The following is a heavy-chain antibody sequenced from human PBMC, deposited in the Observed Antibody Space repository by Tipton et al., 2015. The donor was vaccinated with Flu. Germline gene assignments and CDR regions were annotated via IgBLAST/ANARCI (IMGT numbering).Heavy chain of an antibody. Sequence: SLRLSCAASGFTVSGNQMSWVRQAPGEGLEWISVIFGGGTAYYADSVEGRFIISRDNSKNTLYLQMNSLRADDTAVYYCARDTGGYCSGSSCLPRFDYWGQGTLVTVSS. CDR2: IFGGGTA. CDR3: ARDTGGYCSGSSCLPRFDY. J-gene: IGHJ4*02. V-gene: IGHV3-53*01. D-gene: IGHD2-15*01. CDR1: GFTVSGNQ.